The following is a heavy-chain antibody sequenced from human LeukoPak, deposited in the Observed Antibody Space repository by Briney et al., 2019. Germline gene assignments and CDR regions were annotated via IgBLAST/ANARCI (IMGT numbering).Heavy chain of an antibody. CDR2: INPSGGT. CDR1: GYTFTNYY. V-gene: IGHV1-46*01. J-gene: IGHJ4*02. D-gene: IGHD6-13*01. CDR3: AREGVAGTGLDY. Sequence: ASVKVSCKASGYTFTNYYMHWVRQAPGQGLEWMGIINPSGGTSYAQKLQGRITMTRDTSTSTLLMELSSLRSEDTAVYYCAREGVAGTGLDYWGQGTLVTVSS.